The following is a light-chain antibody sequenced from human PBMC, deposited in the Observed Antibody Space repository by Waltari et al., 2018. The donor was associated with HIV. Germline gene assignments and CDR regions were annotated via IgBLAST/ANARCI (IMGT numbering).Light chain of an antibody. Sequence: QSVLTQPPSASGTPGQRVTISCSGSSSNIDTSTVNWYQQFPGTAPKLLIYSNNQRPSGVPDRFSGSKSGTSASLAISGLQSEDEADYYCAAWDDSLNGRVFGTGTKVTVL. CDR1: SSNIDTST. CDR2: SNN. CDR3: AAWDDSLNGRV. J-gene: IGLJ1*01. V-gene: IGLV1-44*01.